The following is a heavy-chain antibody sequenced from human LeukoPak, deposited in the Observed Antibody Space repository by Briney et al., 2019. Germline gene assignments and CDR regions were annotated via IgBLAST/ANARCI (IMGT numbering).Heavy chain of an antibody. D-gene: IGHD1-1*01. CDR1: GFTFSSYA. Sequence: PGGSLRLSCVASGFTFSSYAMHWVRQAPGKGLEWVSTISDTGGSTYYPDSVKDRFTISRDNSKNTLYLQMNSLRAEDTAVYYCARAWNDPPLNYYYYYYMDVWGKGTTVTVSS. J-gene: IGHJ6*03. V-gene: IGHV3-23*01. CDR3: ARAWNDPPLNYYYYYYMDV. CDR2: ISDTGGST.